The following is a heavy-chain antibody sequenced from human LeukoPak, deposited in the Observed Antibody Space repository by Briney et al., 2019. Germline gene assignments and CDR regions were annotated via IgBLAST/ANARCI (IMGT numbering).Heavy chain of an antibody. CDR3: AKGVRTVGATLGYFDY. D-gene: IGHD1-26*01. V-gene: IGHV3-23*01. Sequence: QLGGSLRLSCAASGFTFNNYAMTWVRQAPGKGLEWVSSISDSGGITYYADSVKGRFTISRDNSKNTLYLQISSLRAEDTAVYYCAKGVRTVGATLGYFDYWGQGTLVTVSS. J-gene: IGHJ4*02. CDR2: ISDSGGIT. CDR1: GFTFNNYA.